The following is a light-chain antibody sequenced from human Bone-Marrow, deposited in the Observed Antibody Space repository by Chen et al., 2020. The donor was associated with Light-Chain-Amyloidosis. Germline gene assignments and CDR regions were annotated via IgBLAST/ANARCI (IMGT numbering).Light chain of an antibody. J-gene: IGKJ4*01. V-gene: IGKV3-20*01. CDR1: QTISSNY. CDR2: GSS. CDR3: QQYGTSALT. Sequence: EIVLTQSPGTLSLSPGEGANLSCRASQTISSNYLTWYQQKFGQAPRLLIYGSSSRATGIPDRCTGGGAGTDVTLTINGLEPEDFGMYYGQQYGTSALTFSGGTKVEIK.